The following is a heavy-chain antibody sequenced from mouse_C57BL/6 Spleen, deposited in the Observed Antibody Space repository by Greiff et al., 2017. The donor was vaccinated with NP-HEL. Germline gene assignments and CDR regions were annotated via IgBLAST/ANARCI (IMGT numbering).Heavy chain of an antibody. Sequence: QVQLQQPGAELVKPGASVKMFCKASGYTFTSYWITWVKQRPGQGLEWIGDIYPGSGSTNYNEKFKSKATLTVDTSSSTAYMQLSSLTSEDSAVYYCARDYSIAPQGYWGQGTTLTVSS. V-gene: IGHV1-55*01. D-gene: IGHD2-13*01. CDR2: IYPGSGST. CDR3: ARDYSIAPQGY. J-gene: IGHJ2*01. CDR1: GYTFTSYW.